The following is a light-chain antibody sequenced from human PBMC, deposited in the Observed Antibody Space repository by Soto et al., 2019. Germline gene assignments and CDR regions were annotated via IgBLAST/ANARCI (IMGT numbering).Light chain of an antibody. CDR3: TSLTTSTAMI. J-gene: IGLJ2*01. CDR1: SSDIGAYNF. CDR2: DVN. V-gene: IGLV2-14*03. Sequence: QSALTQPASVSGSPGQSITLSCTGTSSDIGAYNFVSWYQQHPGKAPKLMLYDVNIRPSGVSNRFSGSKSGNTASLTISGLQAEDEADYYCTSLTTSTAMIFGGGTKVTVL.